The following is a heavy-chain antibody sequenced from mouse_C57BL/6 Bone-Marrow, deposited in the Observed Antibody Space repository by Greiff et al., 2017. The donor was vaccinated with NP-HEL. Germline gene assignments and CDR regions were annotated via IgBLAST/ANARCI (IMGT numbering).Heavy chain of an antibody. CDR1: GYTFTSYW. Sequence: QVQLQQPGAELVKPGASVKLSCKASGYTFTSYWMHWVKQRPGQGLEWIGMIHPNSGSTNYNEKFKSKATLTVDKSSSTAYMQLSSLTSEDSAVYYCARDGAYYSNYWYFDVWGTGTTVTVSS. CDR3: ARDGAYYSNYWYFDV. D-gene: IGHD2-5*01. V-gene: IGHV1-64*01. CDR2: IHPNSGST. J-gene: IGHJ1*03.